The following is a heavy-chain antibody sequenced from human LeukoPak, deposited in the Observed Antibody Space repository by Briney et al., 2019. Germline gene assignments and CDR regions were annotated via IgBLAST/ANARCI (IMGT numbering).Heavy chain of an antibody. CDR2: IYFSGST. J-gene: IGHJ4*02. V-gene: IGHV4-59*08. D-gene: IGHD3-22*01. CDR3: ARHKSSGSYPLDY. CDR1: GGSISTYF. Sequence: KPSETLSLTCTVSGGSISTYFWSWIRQPPGKGLEWIGHIYFSGSTNYNPSLESRVTISVDTSKNQFSLTLSSVTAADTAVCYCARHKSSGSYPLDYWGQGILVTVSS.